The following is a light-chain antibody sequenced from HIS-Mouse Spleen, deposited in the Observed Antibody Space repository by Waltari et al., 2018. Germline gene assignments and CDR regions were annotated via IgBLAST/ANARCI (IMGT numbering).Light chain of an antibody. J-gene: IGKJ4*01. CDR3: QQRSNCVT. CDR1: QSVSSY. V-gene: IGKV3-11*01. CDR2: DAS. Sequence: EIVLTQSPATLSLSPGERATLSCRASQSVSSYLAWYQQKPGQAPRLLIYDASNRATGIPARFSGSGSGTDFTLTISSLEPEDFVVYYCQQRSNCVTFGGGTKVEIK.